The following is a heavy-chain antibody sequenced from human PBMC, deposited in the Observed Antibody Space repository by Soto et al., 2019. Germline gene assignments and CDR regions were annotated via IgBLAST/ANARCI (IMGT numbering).Heavy chain of an antibody. Sequence: LRLSCAASGFTFSSYAMHWVRQAPGKGLEWVAVISYDGSNKYYADSVKGRFTISRDNSKNTLYLQMNSLRAEDTAVYYCARDSGMDYWGQGTLVTVSS. D-gene: IGHD6-19*01. CDR2: ISYDGSNK. CDR3: ARDSGMDY. V-gene: IGHV3-30-3*01. CDR1: GFTFSSYA. J-gene: IGHJ4*02.